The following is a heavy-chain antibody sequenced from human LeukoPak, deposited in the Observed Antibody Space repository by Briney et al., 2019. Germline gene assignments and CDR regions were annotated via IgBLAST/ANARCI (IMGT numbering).Heavy chain of an antibody. V-gene: IGHV4-39*07. CDR1: GGSFNSTNYY. CDR2: IYYSGST. J-gene: IGHJ5*02. CDR3: ARGEVVVIAANYFDP. D-gene: IGHD2-15*01. Sequence: SESLSLTCTVSGGSFNSTNYYWGWIRQPPGKGLEWIGNIYYSGSTYYNPSLKSRVTISVDTSKNQFSLKLTSVTAADTAVYYCARGEVVVIAANYFDPWGQGTLVTVSS.